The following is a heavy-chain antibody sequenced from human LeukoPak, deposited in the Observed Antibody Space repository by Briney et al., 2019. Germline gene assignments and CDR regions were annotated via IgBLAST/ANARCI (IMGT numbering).Heavy chain of an antibody. CDR3: AKEGFYCSGGSCYSDY. Sequence: ASVKVSCKASNYTFSSYGISWVRQAPGQGLEWMGWISAYNGNTNYAQKFQGRVSMTTDTSTSTAYMELRSLRSDDTAVYYCAKEGFYCSGGSCYSDYWGQGTLVTVSS. D-gene: IGHD2-15*01. CDR1: NYTFSSYG. J-gene: IGHJ4*02. V-gene: IGHV1-18*01. CDR2: ISAYNGNT.